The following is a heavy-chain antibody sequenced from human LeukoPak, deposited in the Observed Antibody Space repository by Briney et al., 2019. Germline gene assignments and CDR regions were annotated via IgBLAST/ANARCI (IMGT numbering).Heavy chain of an antibody. Sequence: KPSETLSLTCTVSGGSISGHCWTWIRQPPGKGLEWIGQIHYSGRPDYNPSLKSRVTISVDTSKNQLSLKVTSVTGADTAVYYCARFGVDYDMDVWGQGTTVTVSS. CDR1: GGSISGHC. J-gene: IGHJ6*02. CDR2: IHYSGRP. CDR3: ARFGVDYDMDV. V-gene: IGHV4-59*11. D-gene: IGHD3-16*01.